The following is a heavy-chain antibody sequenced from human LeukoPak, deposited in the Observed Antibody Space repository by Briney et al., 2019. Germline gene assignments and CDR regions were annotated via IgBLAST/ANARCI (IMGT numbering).Heavy chain of an antibody. D-gene: IGHD3-10*01. J-gene: IGHJ4*02. CDR3: ARGASMVRGVRDFDY. V-gene: IGHV4-34*01. CDR2: INHSGST. Sequence: SETLSLTCAVYGGSFSGYYWSWIRQPPGKGLEWIGEINHSGSTNYNPSLKSRVAISVDTSKNQFSLKLSSVTAADTAVYYCARGASMVRGVRDFDYWGQGTLVTVSS. CDR1: GGSFSGYY.